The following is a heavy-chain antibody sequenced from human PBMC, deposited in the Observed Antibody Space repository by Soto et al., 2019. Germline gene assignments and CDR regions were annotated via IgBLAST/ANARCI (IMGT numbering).Heavy chain of an antibody. CDR2: ISAHNDNT. D-gene: IGHD1-1*01. Sequence: QVHLVQSGAEVKKPGASVKVSCKCSGYTFTSYGITWVRQAPGQGLEWMGWISAHNDNTDYAQKLQGRDNVTRETSTSTAYMELRSLRSADTAVYYCARGRYGDYWGQGALVTVSS. J-gene: IGHJ4*02. V-gene: IGHV1-18*01. CDR1: GYTFTSYG. CDR3: ARGRYGDY.